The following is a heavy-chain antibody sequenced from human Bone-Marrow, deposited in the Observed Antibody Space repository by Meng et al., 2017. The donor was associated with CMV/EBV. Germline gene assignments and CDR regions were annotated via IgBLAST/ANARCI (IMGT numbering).Heavy chain of an antibody. CDR3: ARGGVVVVPAADHLNWVDP. J-gene: IGHJ5*02. CDR1: ISSSNW. D-gene: IGHD2-2*01. CDR2: IYHSGST. V-gene: IGHV4-4*02. Sequence: ISSSNWWSWVRQPPGKGLEWIGEIYHSGSTNYNPSLKSRVTISVDKSKNQFSLKLSSVTAADTAVYYCARGGVVVVPAADHLNWVDPWGQGTLVTVSS.